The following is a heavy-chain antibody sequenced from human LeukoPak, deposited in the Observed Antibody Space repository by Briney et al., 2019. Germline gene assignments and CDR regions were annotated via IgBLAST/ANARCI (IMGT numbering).Heavy chain of an antibody. Sequence: PSETLSLTCTVSGGSISSYYWSWIRQPPGKGLEWIGYIYYSGSTNYNPSLKSRVTISVDTSKNQFSLKLSSVTAADTAMYYWARGGAAFDFDYWGQGTLVTVPS. D-gene: IGHD6-13*01. J-gene: IGHJ4*02. CDR2: IYYSGST. CDR3: ARGGAAFDFDY. V-gene: IGHV4-59*01. CDR1: GGSISSYY.